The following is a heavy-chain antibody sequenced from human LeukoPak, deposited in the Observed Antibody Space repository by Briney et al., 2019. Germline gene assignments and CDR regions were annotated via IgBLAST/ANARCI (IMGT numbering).Heavy chain of an antibody. J-gene: IGHJ1*01. CDR1: GDSITYFY. Sequence: SETLSLTCSVSGDSITYFYWSWIRQAAGKGLEWIGRFSSSGSTDYNASLKSRVTISLDTSKNQFSLRLSSVTAADTAVYYCARSYSGSFLYWGQGSLVTVSS. CDR2: FSSSGST. CDR3: ARSYSGSFLY. D-gene: IGHD1-26*01. V-gene: IGHV4-4*07.